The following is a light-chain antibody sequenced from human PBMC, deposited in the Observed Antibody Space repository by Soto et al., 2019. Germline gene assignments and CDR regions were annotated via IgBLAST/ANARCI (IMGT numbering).Light chain of an antibody. Sequence: EIVMTQSPATLSVSPGERATLSCRASQSVSSNLAWYQQKPGQAPRLLIYGASTRATGIPARFSGSGSGTEFTLTISSLQSEDCAVYYCQQYNNWPPTFGQGTKVDIK. J-gene: IGKJ1*01. V-gene: IGKV3-15*01. CDR3: QQYNNWPPT. CDR2: GAS. CDR1: QSVSSN.